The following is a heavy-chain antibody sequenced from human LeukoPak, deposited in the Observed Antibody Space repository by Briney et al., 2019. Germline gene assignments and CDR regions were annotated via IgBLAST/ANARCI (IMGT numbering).Heavy chain of an antibody. V-gene: IGHV5-51*01. CDR3: ARASQLLGYCSGGSCYDPPDY. CDR2: IYPGDSDT. Sequence: GESLKISCKGSGYSFTSYWIGWVRQMPGKGLEWMGIIYPGDSDTRYSPSFQGQVTISADKSISTAYLQWSSLKASDTAMYYCARASQLLGYCSGGSCYDPPDYLGQGTLVNVSS. D-gene: IGHD2-15*01. CDR1: GYSFTSYW. J-gene: IGHJ4*02.